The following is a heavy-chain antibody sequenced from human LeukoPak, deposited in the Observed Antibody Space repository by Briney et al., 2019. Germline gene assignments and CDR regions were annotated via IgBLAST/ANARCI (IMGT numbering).Heavy chain of an antibody. D-gene: IGHD3-10*01. CDR3: ARIAVRGVIRANFDY. V-gene: IGHV1-69*04. CDR1: GGTFSSYA. J-gene: IGHJ4*02. CDR2: IIPILGIA. Sequence: SVKVSCKASGGTFSSYAISWVRQAPGQRLEWMGRIIPILGIADYAQKFQGRVTITADKSTSTAYMELSSLRSEDTAVYYCARIAVRGVIRANFDYWGQGTLVTVSS.